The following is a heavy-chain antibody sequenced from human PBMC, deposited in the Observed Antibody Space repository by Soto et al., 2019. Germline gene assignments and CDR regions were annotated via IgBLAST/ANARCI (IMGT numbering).Heavy chain of an antibody. CDR1: GFSFSTSGMR. D-gene: IGHD2-15*01. J-gene: IGHJ4*02. V-gene: IGHV2-70*04. Sequence: GSGPTLVNPTQTLTLTCTFSGFSFSTSGMRVSWIRQPPGKALEWLARIDWDDDKFYNTSLKTRLTISKDSSKNQVVLTMTNMDPVDTATYYCARVFHCSGGTCPFDYWGQGALVTVSS. CDR2: IDWDDDK. CDR3: ARVFHCSGGTCPFDY.